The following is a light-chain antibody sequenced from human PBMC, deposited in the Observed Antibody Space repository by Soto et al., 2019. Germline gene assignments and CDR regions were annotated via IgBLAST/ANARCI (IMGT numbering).Light chain of an antibody. CDR1: SSNIGSNY. CDR3: GGWDDSLSGPV. V-gene: IGLV1-47*01. CDR2: RNN. Sequence: QSVLTQPHSASGTPGQRVNIYCSGSSSNIGSNYVYWYRQFPGTAPKLLIQRNNQRPSGVPARFSGSKSGTSASLAISGLRSEDGADYYCGGWDDSLSGPVFGGGTKLTVL. J-gene: IGLJ2*01.